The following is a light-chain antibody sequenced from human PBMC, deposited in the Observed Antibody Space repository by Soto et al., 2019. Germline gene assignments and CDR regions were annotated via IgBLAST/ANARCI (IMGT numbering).Light chain of an antibody. CDR3: QVWDSSSDHSV. Sequence: SYELTQPPSVSVAPGQTARITCGGNNIGSKSVHWYQQKPCQAPVLVVYDDSDRPSGIPERFSGSNSGNTATLTISRVEAGDEADYYCQVWDSSSDHSVFGGWSKVTVL. CDR2: DDS. CDR1: NIGSKS. V-gene: IGLV3-21*02. J-gene: IGLJ2*01.